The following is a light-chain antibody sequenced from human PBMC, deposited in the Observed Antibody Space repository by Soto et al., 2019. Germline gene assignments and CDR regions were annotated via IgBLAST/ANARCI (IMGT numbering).Light chain of an antibody. V-gene: IGLV2-14*01. CDR3: SSKRYSSTLFV. J-gene: IGLJ1*01. CDR1: SSDVGAYNY. CDR2: EVT. Sequence: QSALTQPASVSGSPGQSITISCTGTSSDVGAYNYVSWYQHHPGKVPKLLIYEVTNRPSGVSDRFSGSKSGNTASLTISGLQAEDEADYYCSSKRYSSTLFVFGTGTKVTVL.